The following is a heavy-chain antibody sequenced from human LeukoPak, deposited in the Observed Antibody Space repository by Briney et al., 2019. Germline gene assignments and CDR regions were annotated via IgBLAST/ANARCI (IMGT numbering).Heavy chain of an antibody. V-gene: IGHV4-38-2*02. CDR1: GYSISSGYY. CDR2: IYHSGST. Sequence: SETLSLTCTVSGYSISSGYYWGWIRQPPGKGLEWIGSIYHSGSTYYNPSLKSRVTISVDTSKNQFSLKLSSVTAADTAVYYCARDTAWRAFDIWGQGTMVTVSS. CDR3: ARDTAWRAFDI. J-gene: IGHJ3*02. D-gene: IGHD5-18*01.